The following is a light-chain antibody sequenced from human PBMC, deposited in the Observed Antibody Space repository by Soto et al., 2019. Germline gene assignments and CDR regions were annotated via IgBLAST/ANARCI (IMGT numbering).Light chain of an antibody. Sequence: QSVLTQSPSASASLGASVKLTCTLSSGHNSYAIAWHQQQPEKGPRYLMKLNSDGSHNKGDGIPDRFSGSSSGAERYLTISSLQSEDEADYYCQTWGTGVVFGGGTKVTVL. CDR3: QTWGTGVV. J-gene: IGLJ2*01. CDR2: LNSDGSH. V-gene: IGLV4-69*01. CDR1: SGHNSYA.